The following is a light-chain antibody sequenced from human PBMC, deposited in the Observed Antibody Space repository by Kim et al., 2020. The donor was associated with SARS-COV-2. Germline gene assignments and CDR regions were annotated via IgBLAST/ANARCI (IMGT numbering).Light chain of an antibody. V-gene: IGLV3-19*01. CDR2: AEN. Sequence: SSELTQDPAVSVALGQTVRITCQGDSLIRYYAAWYQQKPGQAPLLVIYAENSRPSGIPDRFSGSNSGNTASLTITGAQAEDEADYYCNSRDSSGYHFVFGSGTKVTVL. J-gene: IGLJ1*01. CDR3: NSRDSSGYHFV. CDR1: SLIRYY.